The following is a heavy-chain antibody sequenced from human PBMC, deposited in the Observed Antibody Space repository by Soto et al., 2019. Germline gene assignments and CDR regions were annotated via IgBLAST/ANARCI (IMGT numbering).Heavy chain of an antibody. V-gene: IGHV4-4*07. CDR3: VKDGTKTLRDWFDP. CDR1: GASISGFY. D-gene: IGHD1-1*01. Sequence: PSETLSLTCTVSGASISGFYWSWIRKSAGKGLEWIGRIYATGTTDYNPSLKSRVMMSVDTSKKQFSLKLRSVTAADTAVYYCVKDGTKTLRDWFDPWGQGISVTVSS. CDR2: IYATGTT. J-gene: IGHJ5*02.